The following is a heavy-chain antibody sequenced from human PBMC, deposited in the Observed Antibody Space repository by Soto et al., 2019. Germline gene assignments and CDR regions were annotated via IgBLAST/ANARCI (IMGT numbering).Heavy chain of an antibody. V-gene: IGHV1-18*01. D-gene: IGHD5-12*01. CDR2: ISAYNGNT. Sequence: ASVKVSCKASGYTFTSYGISWVRQAPGQGLEWMGWISAYNGNTNYAQKLQGRVTMTTDTSTSTAYMELRSLRSDDTAVYYCARDNKGWLRSKRAADYWGQGTLVTVSS. CDR3: ARDNKGWLRSKRAADY. CDR1: GYTFTSYG. J-gene: IGHJ4*02.